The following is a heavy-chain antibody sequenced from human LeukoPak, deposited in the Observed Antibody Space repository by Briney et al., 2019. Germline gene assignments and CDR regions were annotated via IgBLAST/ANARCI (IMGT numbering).Heavy chain of an antibody. J-gene: IGHJ6*02. Sequence: PSETLSLTCAVYGGSFSGYYWSWIRQPPGKGLEWIGEINHSGSTNYNPSLKSRVTISVDTSKNQFSLKLSSVTAADTAVYHCARDDYSNYYYYGMDVWGQGTTVTVSS. V-gene: IGHV4-34*01. CDR2: INHSGST. CDR1: GGSFSGYY. D-gene: IGHD4-11*01. CDR3: ARDDYSNYYYYGMDV.